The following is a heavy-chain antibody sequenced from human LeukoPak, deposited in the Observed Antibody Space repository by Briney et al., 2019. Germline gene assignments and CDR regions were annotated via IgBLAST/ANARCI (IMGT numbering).Heavy chain of an antibody. V-gene: IGHV1-24*01. CDR3: ARYGHSPYFDS. J-gene: IGHJ4*02. D-gene: IGHD5-24*01. Sequence: GASVKVSCKVSGYTLTELSMHWVRQAPGQGLEWMGGFDPEDGETSYAQKFQGRVTMTRDMSTSTVYMELSSLRSEDTAVYYCARYGHSPYFDSWGQGTLVTVSS. CDR1: GYTLTELS. CDR2: FDPEDGET.